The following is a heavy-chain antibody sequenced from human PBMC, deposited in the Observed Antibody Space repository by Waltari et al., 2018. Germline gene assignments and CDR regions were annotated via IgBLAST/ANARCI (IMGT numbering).Heavy chain of an antibody. J-gene: IGHJ4*02. D-gene: IGHD6-19*01. Sequence: QMQLVQSGPEVKKPGTSVKVSCKASGFTFTSSAMQWVRQARGQRLEWIGWIVVGSGNTNYAQKFQERVTITRDMSTSTAYMELSSLRSEDTAVYYCAKQSPSYTRGWYPLESWGPGTLVTVSP. CDR1: GFTFTSSA. V-gene: IGHV1-58*02. CDR2: IVVGSGNT. CDR3: AKQSPSYTRGWYPLES.